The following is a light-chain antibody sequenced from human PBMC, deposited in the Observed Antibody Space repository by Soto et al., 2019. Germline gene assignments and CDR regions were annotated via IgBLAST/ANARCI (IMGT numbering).Light chain of an antibody. J-gene: IGKJ4*01. CDR3: QQYGSSPLT. CDR2: GAS. V-gene: IGKV3-20*01. CDR1: ESVSGSY. Sequence: EILLTQSPGTLSLSPGDRGTLSCRASESVSGSYVAWYQQKPGQAPMLLIYGASSRATGTPDRFSGSGSWTQFTLTISRLEPEDFAVYFCQQYGSSPLTFGGGTKVEIK.